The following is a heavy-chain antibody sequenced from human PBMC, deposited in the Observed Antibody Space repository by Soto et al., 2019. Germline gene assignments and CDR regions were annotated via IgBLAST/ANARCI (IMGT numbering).Heavy chain of an antibody. D-gene: IGHD4-17*01. J-gene: IGHJ5*02. Sequence: ASVKVSCKASGYTFTGYYMHWVRQAPGQGLEWMGWINPNSGGTNYAQKFQGWVTMTRDTSISTAYMELGRLRSDDTAVYYCARARDTVSNWFDPWGQGTLVTVSS. CDR3: ARARDTVSNWFDP. CDR2: INPNSGGT. V-gene: IGHV1-2*04. CDR1: GYTFTGYY.